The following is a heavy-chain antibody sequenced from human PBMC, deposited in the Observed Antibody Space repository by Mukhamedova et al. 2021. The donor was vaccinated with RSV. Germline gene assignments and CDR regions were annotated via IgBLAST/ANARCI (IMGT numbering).Heavy chain of an antibody. CDR3: ATGAEMPDP. V-gene: IGHV1-24*01. Sequence: APGKGLEWMGGFDPEDGETIYAQKFQGRVTMTEDTSTDTAYMELSSLRSEDTAVYYCATGAEMPDPLGQGTLVTVSS. CDR2: FDPEDGET. D-gene: IGHD5-24*01. J-gene: IGHJ5*02.